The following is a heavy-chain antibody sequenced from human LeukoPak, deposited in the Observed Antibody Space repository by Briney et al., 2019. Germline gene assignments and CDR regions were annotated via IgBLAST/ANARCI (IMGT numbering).Heavy chain of an antibody. CDR3: ARDIVVVPAAIRYYYGMDV. Sequence: GGSLRLSCAASGFTFSSYGMHWVRQAPGKGLEWVAVIWYDGSNKYYADSVEGRFTISRDNSKNTLYLQMNSLRAEDTAVYYCARDIVVVPAAIRYYYGMDVWGQGTTVTVSS. CDR2: IWYDGSNK. CDR1: GFTFSSYG. V-gene: IGHV3-33*01. D-gene: IGHD2-2*02. J-gene: IGHJ6*02.